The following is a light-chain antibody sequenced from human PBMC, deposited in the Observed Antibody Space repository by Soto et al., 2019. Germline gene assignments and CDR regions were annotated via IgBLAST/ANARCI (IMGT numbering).Light chain of an antibody. CDR2: AAS. CDR3: RQTNSSYI. Sequence: IQMTQSPSSVYASLGDSVSINCRASLRVGGWLAWYRQKPAKAPEFLIFAASTLHSGVQSRFSGSGSGTDFSLTIRRLHPEEIATYYWRQTNSSYIFGQGTKLEI. J-gene: IGKJ2*01. V-gene: IGKV1-12*01. CDR1: LRVGGW.